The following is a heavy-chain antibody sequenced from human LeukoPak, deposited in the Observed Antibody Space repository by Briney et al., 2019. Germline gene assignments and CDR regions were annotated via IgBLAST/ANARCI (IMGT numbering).Heavy chain of an antibody. V-gene: IGHV4-4*07. CDR3: AKYIRDSGTYNFDY. CDR2: IYTSGST. J-gene: IGHJ4*02. CDR1: GGSISSYY. D-gene: IGHD5-24*01. Sequence: SETLSLTCTVSGGSISSYYWNWIRQPAGKGLEWIGCIYTSGSTNYNPSLKSRVTMSVDTSKNQFSLKLSSVTAADTAVYYCAKYIRDSGTYNFDYWGQGILVTVSS.